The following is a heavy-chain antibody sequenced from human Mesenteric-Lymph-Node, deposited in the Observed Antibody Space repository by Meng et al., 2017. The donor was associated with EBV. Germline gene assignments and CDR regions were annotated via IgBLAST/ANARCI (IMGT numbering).Heavy chain of an antibody. V-gene: IGHV1-18*04. D-gene: IGHD2-8*02. CDR3: VRDTGSGIGKY. CDR2: ISAYSKT. J-gene: IGHJ4*02. Sequence: VGAGVEVKRPGAAVKGSCKASGYTFMSDGSSWGRQATGQGLEWMGWISAYSKTEYAQKFQGRVNMTTETSIKTAYVNRRSIGSDDTAVYYCVRDTGSGIGKYWGQGTLVTVSS. CDR1: GYTFMSDG.